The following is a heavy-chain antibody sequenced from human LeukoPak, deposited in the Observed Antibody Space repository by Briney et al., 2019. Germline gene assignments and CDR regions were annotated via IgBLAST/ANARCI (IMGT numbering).Heavy chain of an antibody. CDR3: AKDGYYYDSSGYPR. Sequence: GWSLRLSCAASGFTFNNYWMHWVRQVPGKGLVWVSRINRDGSRTNYVDSAKGRFTISRDNAKNTLFLQMNSLGAEDSAVYYCAKDGYYYDSSGYPRWGQGTLVTVSS. V-gene: IGHV3-74*01. CDR1: GFTFNNYW. D-gene: IGHD3-22*01. CDR2: INRDGSRT. J-gene: IGHJ4*02.